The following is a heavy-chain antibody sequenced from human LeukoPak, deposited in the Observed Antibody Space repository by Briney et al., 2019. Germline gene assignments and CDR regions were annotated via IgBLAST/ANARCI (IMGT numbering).Heavy chain of an antibody. J-gene: IGHJ6*03. D-gene: IGHD5-18*01. Sequence: GGSLRLSCAASGFSFSSYEMNWVRQAPGRGLEWVSYISRSGSTIYYADSLKGRFTISRDNAKNSLYLQINSLRAEDTAVYYCARSTTIQVWPHMDVWGKGTTVTLSS. CDR2: ISRSGSTI. CDR3: ARSTTIQVWPHMDV. CDR1: GFSFSSYE. V-gene: IGHV3-48*03.